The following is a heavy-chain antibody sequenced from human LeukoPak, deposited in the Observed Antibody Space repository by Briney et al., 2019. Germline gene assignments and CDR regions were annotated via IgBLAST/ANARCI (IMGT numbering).Heavy chain of an antibody. CDR2: MNPNSGNT. V-gene: IGHV1-8*01. CDR3: ARGWEVGLRPKPRLNYGMDV. CDR1: GYTFTSYD. D-gene: IGHD4-17*01. Sequence: GASVKVSCKASGYTFTSYDINWVRQATGQGLEWMRWMNPNSGNTGYAQKFQGRVTMTRNTSISTAYMELSSLRSEDTAVYYCARGWEVGLRPKPRLNYGMDVWGQGTTVTVSS. J-gene: IGHJ6*02.